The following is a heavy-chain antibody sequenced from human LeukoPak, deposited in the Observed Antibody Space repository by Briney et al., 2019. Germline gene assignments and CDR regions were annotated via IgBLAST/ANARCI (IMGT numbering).Heavy chain of an antibody. J-gene: IGHJ4*02. V-gene: IGHV3-30-3*01. CDR3: AREGYYGSGSPPSLYFDY. CDR2: RSFVLNVK. D-gene: IGHD3-10*01. Sequence: GGSLGLSCAASGFTFRNYVIHWVRQAPGKGLGWVEVRSFVLNVKLYADSLKGRFTISRDNSRSTLYLQMNSLRPEDTAIYYCAREGYYGSGSPPSLYFDYWGQGTLVTVSS. CDR1: GFTFRNYV.